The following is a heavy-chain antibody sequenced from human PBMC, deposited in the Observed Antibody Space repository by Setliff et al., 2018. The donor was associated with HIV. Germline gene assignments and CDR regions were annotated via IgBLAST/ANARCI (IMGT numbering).Heavy chain of an antibody. J-gene: IGHJ6*02. CDR2: IIPAFGTA. D-gene: IGHD4-4*01. CDR3: AREGLLVTTVGGAHWYHGMDV. CDR1: GYTFTSYG. Sequence: SVKVSCKASGYTFTSYGISWVRQAPGRGLDWMGGIIPAFGTANYAQKFQGRVTITTDEATTTVFMALTGLRSEDTAVYYCAREGLLVTTVGGAHWYHGMDVWGQGTTVTVSS. V-gene: IGHV1-69*05.